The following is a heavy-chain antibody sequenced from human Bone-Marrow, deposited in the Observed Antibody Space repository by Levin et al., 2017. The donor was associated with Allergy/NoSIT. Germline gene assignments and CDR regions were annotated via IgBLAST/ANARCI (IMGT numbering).Heavy chain of an antibody. J-gene: IGHJ4*02. CDR1: GLTISYNY. Sequence: GGSLRLSWAVSGLTISYNYMTWVRQAPGKGLGWVSDIYSGGDAYYADSVQGRFTVSRDNSKNTLYLQMNNLRAEDTAVYYCARGTRERSSGWFYFDYWGQGTLVTVSS. CDR3: ARGTRERSSGWFYFDY. CDR2: IYSGGDA. D-gene: IGHD6-19*01. V-gene: IGHV3-53*01.